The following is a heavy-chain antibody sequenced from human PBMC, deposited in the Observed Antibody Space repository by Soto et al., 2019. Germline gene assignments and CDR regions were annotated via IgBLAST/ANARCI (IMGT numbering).Heavy chain of an antibody. CDR1: GYTLTELS. CDR3: ARENRDFSGWWAGYYYYYYGMDV. CDR2: FDPEDGET. J-gene: IGHJ6*02. V-gene: IGHV1-24*01. Sequence: GVSVKVSCKVSGYTLTELSMHWVRQAKGKGLEWMGGFDPEDGETIYAQKFQGRVTMTTDTSTSTAYMELRSLRSDDTAVYYCARENRDFSGWWAGYYYYYYGMDVWGQGTTVTVSS. D-gene: IGHD6-19*01.